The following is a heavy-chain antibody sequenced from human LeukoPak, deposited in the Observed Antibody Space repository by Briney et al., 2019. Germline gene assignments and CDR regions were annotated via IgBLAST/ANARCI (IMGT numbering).Heavy chain of an antibody. Sequence: GGSLRLSCAASGFTFSSYGMHWVRQAPGKGLEWVAIIWFDGSNHYYADSVKGRFTISRDNSKNTLYLQLNSLRAEDTAVYYCARDRGFLDSWGQGTLVTVSS. CDR2: IWFDGSNH. J-gene: IGHJ4*02. CDR3: ARDRGFLDS. CDR1: GFTFSSYG. V-gene: IGHV3-33*01.